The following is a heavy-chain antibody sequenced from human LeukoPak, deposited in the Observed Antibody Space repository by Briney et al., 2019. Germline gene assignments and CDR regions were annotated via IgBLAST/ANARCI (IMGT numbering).Heavy chain of an antibody. D-gene: IGHD7-27*01. J-gene: IGHJ4*02. Sequence: SETLSLTCTVSGGSISSSSYYWGWIRQPPGKGLEWIGSIYYSGSTYYNPSLKSRVTISVDTSKNQFSLKLSSVTAADTAVYYCARHSETGYFDYWGQGTLVTVSS. CDR1: GGSISSSSYY. CDR3: ARHSETGYFDY. CDR2: IYYSGST. V-gene: IGHV4-39*01.